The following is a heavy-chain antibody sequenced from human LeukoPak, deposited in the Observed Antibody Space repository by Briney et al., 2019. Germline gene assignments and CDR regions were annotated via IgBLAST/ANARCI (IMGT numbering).Heavy chain of an antibody. CDR2: INSSSSYI. V-gene: IGHV3-21*01. CDR1: GFTFSSYS. J-gene: IGHJ5*02. D-gene: IGHD2-15*01. Sequence: TGGSLRLSCAASGFTFSSYSMNWVRQAPGKGLEWVSSINSSSSYIYYADSVKGRFTISRDNAKNSLYLQMNSLRAEDTAVYYCARGAVVVVAATPSWFDPWGQGTLVTVSS. CDR3: ARGAVVVVAATPSWFDP.